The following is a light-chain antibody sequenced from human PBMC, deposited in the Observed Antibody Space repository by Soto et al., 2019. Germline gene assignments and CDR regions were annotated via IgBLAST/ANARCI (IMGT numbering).Light chain of an antibody. CDR3: SSYTSISSLGV. CDR2: EVS. Sequence: QSVLTQPASVSGSPGQSITISCTGTGSDVGSYKYVSWYQQHPGKAPKLIIFEVSNRPSGVSDRFSGSKSGNRASLTISGLQAEDEADYYCSSYTSISSLGVFGTGTEVTVL. V-gene: IGLV2-14*01. CDR1: GSDVGSYKY. J-gene: IGLJ1*01.